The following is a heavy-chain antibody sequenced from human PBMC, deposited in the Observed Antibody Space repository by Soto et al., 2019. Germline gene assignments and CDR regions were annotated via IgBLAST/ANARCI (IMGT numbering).Heavy chain of an antibody. CDR1: GFTFSSYA. Sequence: GGSLRLSCAASGFTFSSYAMSWVRQAPGRGLEWVSTISGSGDSTYYADSVKGRFTISRDNSKNTLYLQMNSLRAEDTAVYFCVRGDDASDLAAFDIWGQGTVVTVSS. D-gene: IGHD3-22*01. CDR2: ISGSGDST. V-gene: IGHV3-23*01. J-gene: IGHJ3*02. CDR3: VRGDDASDLAAFDI.